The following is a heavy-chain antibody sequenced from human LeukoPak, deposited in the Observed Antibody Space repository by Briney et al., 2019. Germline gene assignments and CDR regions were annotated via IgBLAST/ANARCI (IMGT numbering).Heavy chain of an antibody. CDR3: AKNREMHFDY. CDR1: GFTFSSSA. D-gene: IGHD5-24*01. J-gene: IGHJ4*02. V-gene: IGHV3-23*01. Sequence: GGSLRLSCAASGFTFSSSAMSWVRQVPGKGLEWVSAISGSGGSTYYADSVKGRSTISRDNSKNTLYLQMNSLRAEDTAVYYCAKNREMHFDYWGQGTLVTVSS. CDR2: ISGSGGST.